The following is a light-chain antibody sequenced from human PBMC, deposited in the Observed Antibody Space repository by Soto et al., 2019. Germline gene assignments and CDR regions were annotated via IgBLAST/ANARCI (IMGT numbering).Light chain of an antibody. V-gene: IGLV2-14*01. Sequence: QSALTQPASVSGSPGQSITISCTGTSSDVGGYNYVSWYQQQSGKAPKLMIHEASNRPSGVSNRFSGSKSGNTASLTISGLEAEDEADYYCSSYTSSRAYVFGIGTKVTVL. J-gene: IGLJ1*01. CDR2: EAS. CDR3: SSYTSSRAYV. CDR1: SSDVGGYNY.